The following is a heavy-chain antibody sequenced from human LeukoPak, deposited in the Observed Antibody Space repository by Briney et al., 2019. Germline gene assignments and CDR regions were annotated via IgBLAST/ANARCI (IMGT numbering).Heavy chain of an antibody. V-gene: IGHV4-59*01. CDR1: GGSISSYY. CDR2: IYYSGST. J-gene: IGHJ4*02. D-gene: IGHD6-19*01. Sequence: SGTLSLTCTVSGGSISSYYWSWIRQPPGKGLEWIGYIYYSGSTNYNPSLKSRVTISVDTSKNQFSLKLSSVTAADTAVYYCATGYSSGWPGNWGQGTLVTVSS. CDR3: ATGYSSGWPGN.